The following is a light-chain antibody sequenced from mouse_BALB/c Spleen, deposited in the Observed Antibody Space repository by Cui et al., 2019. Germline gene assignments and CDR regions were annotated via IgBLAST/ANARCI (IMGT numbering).Light chain of an antibody. V-gene: IGKV4-58*01. CDR2: RTS. Sequence: ENVLNQSPAIMAASLGQKVTMTCRASSSVSSSYLHWYQQKSGASPKPLIHRTSNLASGVPARFSGSGSGTSYSLTISSVEAEDDATYYCQQWSGYPYTFGGGTKLEIK. CDR3: QQWSGYPYT. CDR1: SSVSSSY. J-gene: IGKJ2*01.